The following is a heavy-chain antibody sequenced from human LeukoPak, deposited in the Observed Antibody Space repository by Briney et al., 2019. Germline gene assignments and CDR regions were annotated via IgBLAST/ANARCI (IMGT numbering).Heavy chain of an antibody. CDR2: ISYDGSNK. D-gene: IGHD7-27*01. Sequence: SGGSLRLSCAASGFTFSNYAIHWVRQAPGKGLEWVAVISYDGSNKNYGDSVKGRFTISRDNSKKTLYLQMNSLRAEDTAVYYCAIGPPYAPGVLDVWGKGTTVTISS. V-gene: IGHV3-30*04. CDR3: AIGPPYAPGVLDV. CDR1: GFTFSNYA. J-gene: IGHJ6*04.